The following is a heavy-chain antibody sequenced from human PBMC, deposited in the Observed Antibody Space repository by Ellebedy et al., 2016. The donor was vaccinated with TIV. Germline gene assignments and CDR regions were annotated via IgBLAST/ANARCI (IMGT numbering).Heavy chain of an antibody. CDR3: VKAWGD. Sequence: PGGSLRLSCAASGFSFSTYAMAWVRQAPGKGLEWLSAIGSRSEYKFYTDSVKGRFTIARDNSKNTLYLQMSSLRPEDTAVYYCVKAWGDWGQGTLVTVSS. V-gene: IGHV3-23*01. D-gene: IGHD3-16*01. CDR1: GFSFSTYA. J-gene: IGHJ4*02. CDR2: IGSRSEYK.